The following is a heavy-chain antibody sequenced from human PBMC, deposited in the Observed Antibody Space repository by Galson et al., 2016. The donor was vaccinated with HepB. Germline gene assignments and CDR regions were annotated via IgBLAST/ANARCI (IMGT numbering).Heavy chain of an antibody. CDR3: AVPPTGSATWIHPYYFVS. CDR1: GGSFTSFT. Sequence: SVKVSCKASGGSFTSFTVHWVRQAPGQGLEWMGRVIPILNAADYEQKFQGRVAMTADRSTSTAYMELSSLRSEDTAMYFCAVPPTGSATWIHPYYFVSWGQGALVTVSS. V-gene: IGHV1-69*08. D-gene: IGHD5-18*01. J-gene: IGHJ4*02. CDR2: VIPILNAA.